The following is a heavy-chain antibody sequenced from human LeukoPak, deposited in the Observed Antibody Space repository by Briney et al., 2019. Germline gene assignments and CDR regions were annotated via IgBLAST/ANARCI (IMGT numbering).Heavy chain of an antibody. Sequence: ASVKVSCKASGYTFTSYGISWVRQAPGQGLEWMGWISAYNGNTNYAQKLQGRVTMTTDTSTSTAYMELRSLRSDDTAVYYCARDFRTRYSSGWPPGYWGQGTLVTVSS. CDR3: ARDFRTRYSSGWPPGY. V-gene: IGHV1-18*01. CDR1: GYTFTSYG. J-gene: IGHJ4*02. CDR2: ISAYNGNT. D-gene: IGHD6-19*01.